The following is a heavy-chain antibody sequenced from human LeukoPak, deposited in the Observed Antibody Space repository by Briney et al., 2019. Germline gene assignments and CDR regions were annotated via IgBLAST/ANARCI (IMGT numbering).Heavy chain of an antibody. CDR2: ISGDGGGT. Sequence: GGSLRLSCAASGFTFSNYAMNWVRQAPGKGLEWVSAISGDGGGTYYADSVKGRFTISRDNSKNTLYLQMNSLRAEDTAVYYCASSGSSSWLNWFDPWGQGTLVTVSS. CDR3: ASSGSSSWLNWFDP. D-gene: IGHD6-13*01. V-gene: IGHV3-23*01. CDR1: GFTFSNYA. J-gene: IGHJ5*02.